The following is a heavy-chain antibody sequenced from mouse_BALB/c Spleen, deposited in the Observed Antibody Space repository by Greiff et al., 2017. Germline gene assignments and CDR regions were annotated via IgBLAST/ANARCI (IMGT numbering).Heavy chain of an antibody. D-gene: IGHD1-1*01. CDR3: ARVDRDYGSSYVFAY. CDR1: GFTFSSYA. V-gene: IGHV5-9-4*01. J-gene: IGHJ3*01. Sequence: EVQVVESGGGLVKPGGSLKLSCAASGFTFSSYAMSWVRQSPEKRLEWVAEISSGGSYTYYPDTVTGRFTISRDNAKNTLYLEMSSLRSEDTAMYYCARVDRDYGSSYVFAYWGQGTLVTVSA. CDR2: ISSGGSYT.